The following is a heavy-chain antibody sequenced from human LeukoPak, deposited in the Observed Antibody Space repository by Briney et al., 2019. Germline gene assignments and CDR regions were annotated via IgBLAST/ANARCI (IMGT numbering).Heavy chain of an antibody. CDR2: IYPGDSDT. CDR1: GYSFTSYW. J-gene: IGHJ3*02. V-gene: IGHV5-51*01. CDR3: ARRETPRSSIAVADNDAFDI. D-gene: IGHD6-19*01. Sequence: GESLKISCKGSGYSFTSYWIGWVRQMPGRGLEWMGIIYPGDSDTRYSPSYQGQVTISADQSISTAYLQWSSLKASDTAMYYCARRETPRSSIAVADNDAFDIWGQGTMVTVSS.